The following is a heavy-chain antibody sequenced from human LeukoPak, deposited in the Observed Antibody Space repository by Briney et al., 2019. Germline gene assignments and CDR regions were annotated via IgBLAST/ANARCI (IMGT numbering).Heavy chain of an antibody. Sequence: GGSLRLSCAASGFTVSSNYMTWVRQAPGKGLEWVSVIYNDGSTYYADSVKGRFTISRDNSKNTLYLQMNSLRAEDTAVYYCAKLCSRHDYGTGCYMDVWGKGTTVTVSS. CDR2: IYNDGST. D-gene: IGHD4-17*01. CDR3: AKLCSRHDYGTGCYMDV. J-gene: IGHJ6*03. V-gene: IGHV3-53*01. CDR1: GFTVSSNY.